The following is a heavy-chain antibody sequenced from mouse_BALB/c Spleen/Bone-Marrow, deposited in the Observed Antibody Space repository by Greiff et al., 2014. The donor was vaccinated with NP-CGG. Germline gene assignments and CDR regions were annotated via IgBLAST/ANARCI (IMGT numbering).Heavy chain of an antibody. J-gene: IGHJ4*01. CDR2: INSGSGGT. V-gene: IGHV1-54*01. D-gene: IGHD2-4*01. CDR3: ARAITDAMDY. Sequence: VQLQQSGAELVRPGTSVKVSCKGSVYAFTNYLIEWVKQRPGQGLEWIGVINSGSGGTKYNEKFKGKATLTADKSSSTAYMQLSSLTSDDSAVYFCARAITDAMDYWGQGTSVTVSS. CDR1: VYAFTNYL.